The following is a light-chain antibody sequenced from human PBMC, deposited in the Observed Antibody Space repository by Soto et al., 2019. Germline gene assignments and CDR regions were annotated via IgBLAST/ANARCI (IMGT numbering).Light chain of an antibody. CDR1: QSVSHNY. CDR2: GAS. V-gene: IGKV3-15*01. CDR3: KQYKEWPPFT. Sequence: VVKKSPGTLSLSQGERATLSCRASQSVSHNYLSWYQQKPGQAPRLLILGASTRATGIPARFSGSGSGTEFTLSISSLQSEDFAVYYCKQYKEWPPFTFGQGTLLEIK. J-gene: IGKJ5*01.